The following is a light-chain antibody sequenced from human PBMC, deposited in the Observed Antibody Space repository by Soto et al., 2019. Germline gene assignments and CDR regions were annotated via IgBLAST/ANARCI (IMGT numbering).Light chain of an antibody. CDR3: GAWDDSVRAYV. CDR1: SSNIGTTY. V-gene: IGLV1-51*02. Sequence: QSVLTQPPSVSAAPGQRVTISCSGSSSNIGTTYVSWYQQLPGTVPKLLMYENNKRPSGIPDRFSGSKSATSATLDITGLQTGDEADYYCGAWDDSVRAYVFGTGTKLTVL. J-gene: IGLJ1*01. CDR2: ENN.